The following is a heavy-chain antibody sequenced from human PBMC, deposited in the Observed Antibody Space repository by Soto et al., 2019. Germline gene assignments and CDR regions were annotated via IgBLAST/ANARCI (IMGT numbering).Heavy chain of an antibody. Sequence: TLSLTCAGSDGAFVGYDWNWILQPPGKGLEWIGDINRSGSTSFNPSLKSRVTISVDTSKNQFSLKLSSVTAADTAVYYCARGNYYDSSGYFPKWVRGTIGTGSS. CDR2: INRSGST. CDR1: DGAFVGYD. D-gene: IGHD3-22*01. V-gene: IGHV4-34*01. J-gene: IGHJ3*01. CDR3: ARGNYYDSSGYFPK.